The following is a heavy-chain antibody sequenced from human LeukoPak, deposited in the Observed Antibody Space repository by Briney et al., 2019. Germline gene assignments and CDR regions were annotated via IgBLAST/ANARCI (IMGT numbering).Heavy chain of an antibody. CDR1: GGSFSGYY. D-gene: IGHD7-27*01. Sequence: SETLSLTCAVYGGSFSGYYWSWIRQPPGKGLEWIGEINHSGSTNYNPSLKSRVTISVDTSKNQFSLKLSSVTAADTAVYYCAITNGGGRYYFDYWGQGTLVTVSS. CDR3: AITNGGGRYYFDY. CDR2: INHSGST. V-gene: IGHV4-34*01. J-gene: IGHJ4*02.